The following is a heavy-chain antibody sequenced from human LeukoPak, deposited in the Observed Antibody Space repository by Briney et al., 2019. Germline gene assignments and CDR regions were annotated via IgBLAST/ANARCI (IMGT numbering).Heavy chain of an antibody. V-gene: IGHV1-2*02. CDR3: ARGRFGEWDNWFDP. CDR2: INPNSGAT. D-gene: IGHD3-10*01. Sequence: ASVKVSCKASGYTFTGYYIHWVRQAPGQGLEWMAWINPNSGATNYAQKFQGRVTMTRDTSISTAYMELSRLISDDTAVYFCARGRFGEWDNWFDPWGQGTLVTVSS. J-gene: IGHJ5*02. CDR1: GYTFTGYY.